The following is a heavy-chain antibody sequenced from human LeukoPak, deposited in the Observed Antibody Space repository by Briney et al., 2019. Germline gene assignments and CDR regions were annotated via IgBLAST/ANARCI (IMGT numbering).Heavy chain of an antibody. CDR1: GFTFSSYA. D-gene: IGHD5-18*01. Sequence: PGGSLRLSCAASGFTFSSYAMSWVRQAPGEGLEWVSAISGSGGSTYYADSVKGRFTISRDNSKNTLYLQMNSLRAEDTAVYYCAKEKPWIQLWLAAFDIWGQGTMVTVSS. CDR2: ISGSGGST. V-gene: IGHV3-23*01. CDR3: AKEKPWIQLWLAAFDI. J-gene: IGHJ3*02.